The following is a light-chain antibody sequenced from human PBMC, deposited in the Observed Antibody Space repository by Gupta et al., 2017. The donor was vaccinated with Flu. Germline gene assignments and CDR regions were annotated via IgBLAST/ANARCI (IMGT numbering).Light chain of an antibody. J-gene: IGLJ3*02. Sequence: QSVLTQPPSVSGAPGQRVTISCTGSSSNIGAGYAVHLYQQLPVTAPTLHIYGTSNRPSGVPDRFSGSKSGTSASLAITGLQAEDEAEYYCQSYDSSLSGSVFGGGTKLPVL. CDR2: GTS. V-gene: IGLV1-40*01. CDR1: SSNIGAGYA. CDR3: QSYDSSLSGSV.